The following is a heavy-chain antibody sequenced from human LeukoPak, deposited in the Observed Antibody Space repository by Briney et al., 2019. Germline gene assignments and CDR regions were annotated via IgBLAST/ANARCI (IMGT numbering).Heavy chain of an antibody. J-gene: IGHJ4*02. CDR3: AKVISSYSSFDSY. Sequence: PGGSLRLSCAASGFTFSSYAMSWVRQAPGKGLEWVSSISNGGDHKFYADSVRGRFTISRDNSKNTLYLQMDSLRAEDTAVYYCAKVISSYSSFDSYWGQGTLVTVSS. CDR2: ISNGGDHK. CDR1: GFTFSSYA. V-gene: IGHV3-23*01. D-gene: IGHD5-12*01.